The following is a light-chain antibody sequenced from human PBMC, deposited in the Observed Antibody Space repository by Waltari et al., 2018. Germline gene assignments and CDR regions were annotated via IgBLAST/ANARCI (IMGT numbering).Light chain of an antibody. CDR1: SSDVGGYNY. CDR3: CSYAGSYTWV. V-gene: IGLV2-11*01. J-gene: IGLJ3*02. CDR2: DVT. Sequence: QSALTQPRSVSGSPGQSVTISCTGTSSDVGGYNYVSWYQQHPGKAPKLMIFDVTRRPSGVPGPFTGSKAGNAASRTSSGLQAEDEADYYCCSYAGSYTWVFGGGTKLTVL.